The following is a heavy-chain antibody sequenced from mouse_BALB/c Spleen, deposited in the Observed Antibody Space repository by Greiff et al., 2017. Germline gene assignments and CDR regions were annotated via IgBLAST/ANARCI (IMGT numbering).Heavy chain of an antibody. V-gene: IGHV2-9*02. CDR3: ARDRGDYEYYFDY. CDR1: GFSLTSYG. D-gene: IGHD2-4*01. CDR2: IWAGGST. Sequence: VQLKESGPGLVAPSQSLSITCTVSGFSLTSYGVHWVRQPPGKGLEWLGVIWAGGSTNYNSALMSRLSISKDNSKSQVFLKMNSLQTDDTAMYYCARDRGDYEYYFDYWGQGTTLTVSS. J-gene: IGHJ2*01.